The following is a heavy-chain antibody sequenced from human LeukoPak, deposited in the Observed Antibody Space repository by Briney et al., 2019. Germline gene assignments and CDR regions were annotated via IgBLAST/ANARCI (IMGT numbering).Heavy chain of an antibody. V-gene: IGHV1-2*02. J-gene: IGHJ5*02. D-gene: IGHD2-2*01. CDR2: INPNSGGT. CDR3: ARDGRNIVVVPAHNGWFDP. CDR1: GYTFTGYY. Sequence: ASVKVSCKASGYTFTGYYMHWVRQAPGQGLEWMGWINPNSGGTNYAQKFQGRVTMTRDTSISTAYMELSRLRSDDTAVYYCARDGRNIVVVPAHNGWFDPWGQGTLVTVSS.